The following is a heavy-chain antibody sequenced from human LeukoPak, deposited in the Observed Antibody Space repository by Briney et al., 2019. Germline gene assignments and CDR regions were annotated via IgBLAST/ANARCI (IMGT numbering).Heavy chain of an antibody. J-gene: IGHJ4*02. CDR3: ARVGGIAVAGTALVD. CDR2: IYHSGST. V-gene: IGHV4-4*02. Sequence: SETLSPTCAVSGGSISSSNWWSWVRQPPGKGLEWIGEIYHSGSTNYNPSLKSRVTISVDKPKNQFSLKLSSVTAADTAVYYCARVGGIAVAGTALVDWGQGTLVTVSS. CDR1: GGSISSSNW. D-gene: IGHD6-19*01.